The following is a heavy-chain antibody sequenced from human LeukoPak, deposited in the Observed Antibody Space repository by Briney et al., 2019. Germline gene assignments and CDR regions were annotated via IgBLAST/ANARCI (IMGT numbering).Heavy chain of an antibody. Sequence: PGGSLGLSCAASGFTFSSYAMHWVRQAPGKGLEYVSAISSNGGSTYYANSVKGRFTISRDNSKNTLYLQMGSLRAEDMAVYYCARVFYYDSSGYYYFDYWGQGTLVTVSS. V-gene: IGHV3-64*01. CDR3: ARVFYYDSSGYYYFDY. J-gene: IGHJ4*02. D-gene: IGHD3-22*01. CDR2: ISSNGGST. CDR1: GFTFSSYA.